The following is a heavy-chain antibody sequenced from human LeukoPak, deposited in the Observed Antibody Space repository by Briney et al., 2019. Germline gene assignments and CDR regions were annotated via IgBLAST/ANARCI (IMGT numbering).Heavy chain of an antibody. D-gene: IGHD1/OR15-1a*01. CDR1: GFTFSSYS. J-gene: IGHJ3*02. V-gene: IGHV3-21*04. CDR3: AKLEHPRSLYDAFDI. Sequence: GGSLRLSCAASGFTFSSYSMNWVRQAPGKGLEWVSSISSSSSYIYYADSVKGRFTISRDNSKNTLYLQMNSLRAEDTAVYYCAKLEHPRSLYDAFDIWGQGTMVTVSS. CDR2: ISSSSSYI.